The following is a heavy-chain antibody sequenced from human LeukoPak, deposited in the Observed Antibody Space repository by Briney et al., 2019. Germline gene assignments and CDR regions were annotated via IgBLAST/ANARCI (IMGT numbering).Heavy chain of an antibody. D-gene: IGHD5-24*01. CDR1: GFTFSSYW. J-gene: IGHJ6*02. CDR2: IKQDGSEK. CDR3: ARDSLRDFYGMDV. V-gene: IGHV3-7*01. Sequence: GGSLRLSCAASGFTFSSYWMSWVRQAPGKGLEWVANIKQDGSEKYYVDSVEGRFTISRDNAKNSLYLQMNSLRAEDTAVYYCARDSLRDFYGMDVWGQGTTVTVSS.